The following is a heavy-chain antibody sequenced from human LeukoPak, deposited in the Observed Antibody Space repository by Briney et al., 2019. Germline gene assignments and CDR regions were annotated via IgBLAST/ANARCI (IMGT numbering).Heavy chain of an antibody. CDR3: ASRNQYCGGDCFWAFDI. CDR1: GFTFSRYS. J-gene: IGHJ3*02. Sequence: PGGSLRLSCGASGFTFSRYSMNWVRQAPGKGLEWVSSISSSGSYIYYADSVKGRFTISRDNAKNSLYLQMNSPRAEDTAVYYCASRNQYCGGDCFWAFDIWGRGTMVTVSS. CDR2: ISSSGSYI. V-gene: IGHV3-21*01. D-gene: IGHD2-21*02.